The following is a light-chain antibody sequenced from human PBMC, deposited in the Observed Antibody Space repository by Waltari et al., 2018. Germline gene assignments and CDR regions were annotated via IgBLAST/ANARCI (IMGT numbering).Light chain of an antibody. CDR2: GAS. J-gene: IGKJ1*01. Sequence: SCGASQSVSRSLAWYQQKPGQAPRPLIYGASSRATGVPDRFSGSGSGTDFSLTISRLEPEDFAVYYCQHYVRLPVSFGQGTKVEIK. CDR1: QSVSRS. CDR3: QHYVRLPVS. V-gene: IGKV3-20*01.